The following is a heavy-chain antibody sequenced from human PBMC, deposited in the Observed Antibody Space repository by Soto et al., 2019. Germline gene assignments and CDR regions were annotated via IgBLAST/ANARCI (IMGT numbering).Heavy chain of an antibody. CDR1: GFTFSSYA. D-gene: IGHD1-7*01. CDR2: ISGSGGST. Sequence: LSCAASGFTFSSYAMSWVRQAPGKGLEWVSAISGSGGSTYCADSVKGRFTISRDNSKNTLCLQMNSLRAEDTAVYYCAKDLDNWNYFPFDPWGQGTLVTVSS. J-gene: IGHJ5*02. CDR3: AKDLDNWNYFPFDP. V-gene: IGHV3-23*01.